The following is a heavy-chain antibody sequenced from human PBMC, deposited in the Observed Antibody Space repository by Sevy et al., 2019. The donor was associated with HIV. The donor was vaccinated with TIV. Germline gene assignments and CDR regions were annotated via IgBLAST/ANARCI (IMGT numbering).Heavy chain of an antibody. Sequence: GGSLRLSCAASGFSISPYAFHWVRQAPGKGLEWVALMSYDGSNRYYADSAKGRFAISKDNSKNTLYLQMNSLRIEDTAIYYCARDAGYRTGWYAGYWGQGTLVTVSS. CDR3: ARDAGYRTGWYAGY. D-gene: IGHD6-19*01. J-gene: IGHJ4*02. V-gene: IGHV3-30*09. CDR2: MSYDGSNR. CDR1: GFSISPYA.